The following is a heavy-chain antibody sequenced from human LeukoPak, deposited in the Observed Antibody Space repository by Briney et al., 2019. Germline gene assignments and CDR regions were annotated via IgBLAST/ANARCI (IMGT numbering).Heavy chain of an antibody. CDR1: GGSISSGSYY. CDR3: ARSTSWYGMDV. D-gene: IGHD2-2*01. V-gene: IGHV4-61*02. J-gene: IGHJ6*02. CDR2: IYTSGST. Sequence: SETLSLTCTVSGGSISSGSYYWSWIRQPAGKGLEWIGRIYTSGSTNYNPSLKSRVTISVDTSKNQFSLKLSSVTAADTAVYYCARSTSWYGMDVWGQGTTVTVSS.